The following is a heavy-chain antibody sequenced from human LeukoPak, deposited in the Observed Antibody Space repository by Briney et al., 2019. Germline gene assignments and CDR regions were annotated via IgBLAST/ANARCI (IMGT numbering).Heavy chain of an antibody. CDR2: ISGYNGNT. Sequence: ASVKVSCKASGYTFTTFGISWVRQAPGQGLEWMGWISGYNGNTNYAQHLQGRVTMTTDTSTSTAYMELRSLRSDDTAVYYCARDSKLYTGSSWDYYNYMDVWGKGTTVTVSS. CDR1: GYTFTTFG. CDR3: ARDSKLYTGSSWDYYNYMDV. J-gene: IGHJ6*03. V-gene: IGHV1-18*01. D-gene: IGHD6-6*01.